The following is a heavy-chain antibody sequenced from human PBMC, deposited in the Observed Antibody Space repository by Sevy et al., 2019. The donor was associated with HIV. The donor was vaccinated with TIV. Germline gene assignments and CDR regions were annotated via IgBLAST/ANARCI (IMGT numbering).Heavy chain of an antibody. J-gene: IGHJ4*02. CDR1: GGSASSSSHH. D-gene: IGHD3-10*01. CDR3: AGRRGFTGRGSIRGYYLDS. V-gene: IGHV4-39*01. Sequence: SETLSLTCTVSGGSASSSSHHWGWIRQPPGKGLEWIGSISYNGSAFYNPSLKSRVTISVDASKNQFPLKLGSVTAADTAVYYCAGRRGFTGRGSIRGYYLDSWGQGTLVTVSS. CDR2: ISYNGSA.